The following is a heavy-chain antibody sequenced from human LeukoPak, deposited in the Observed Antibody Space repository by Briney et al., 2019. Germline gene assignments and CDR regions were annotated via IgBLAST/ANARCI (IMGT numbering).Heavy chain of an antibody. D-gene: IGHD1-1*01. CDR2: TRFDGSIK. CDR3: ARWGGTRQYYFDY. CDR1: GFIFSDFG. J-gene: IGHJ4*02. V-gene: IGHV3-33*01. Sequence: GGSLRLSCAVSGFIFSDFGFHWVRQAPGKGLEWVAVTRFDGSIKQYADSVKGRFTISRDDSKNTLYLQMNSLKSEDTAVYYCARWGGTRQYYFDYWGRGTLVTVSS.